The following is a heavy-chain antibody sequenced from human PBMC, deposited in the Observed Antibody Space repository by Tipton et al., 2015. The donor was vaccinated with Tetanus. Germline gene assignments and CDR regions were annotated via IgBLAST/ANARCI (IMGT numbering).Heavy chain of an antibody. D-gene: IGHD3-16*01. CDR1: GYTLTSYH. Sequence: QLVQSGAEVKKPGASVTVSCKASGYTLTSYHMHWVRQAPGQGLEWMGIINPIGGSTSYAQKFQGRITMTGDTSTSTVYMDLNSLRSEDTAVYYCARDQGGGRVARLNWFGPWGQGTLVTVSS. CDR2: INPIGGST. V-gene: IGHV1-46*01. J-gene: IGHJ5*02. CDR3: ARDQGGGRVARLNWFGP.